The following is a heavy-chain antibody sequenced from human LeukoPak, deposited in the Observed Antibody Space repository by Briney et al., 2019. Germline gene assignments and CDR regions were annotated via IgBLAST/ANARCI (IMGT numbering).Heavy chain of an antibody. D-gene: IGHD3-22*01. Sequence: GGSLRLSCAASGFTFSGYTMNWVRQAPGKGLEWVSSVSSSSSYTYYADSVKGRFTIYRDNAKNSLYLQMNSLRAEDTAVYYCAGEYDSSGYYYFDYWGQGTLVTVSS. CDR2: VSSSSSYT. CDR3: AGEYDSSGYYYFDY. CDR1: GFTFSGYT. V-gene: IGHV3-21*01. J-gene: IGHJ4*02.